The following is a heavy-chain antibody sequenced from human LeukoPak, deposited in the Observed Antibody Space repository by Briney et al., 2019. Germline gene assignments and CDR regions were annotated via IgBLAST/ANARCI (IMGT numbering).Heavy chain of an antibody. V-gene: IGHV4-39*01. CDR1: GGSISSSSYY. CDR2: IYYSGST. J-gene: IGHJ3*02. D-gene: IGHD2-8*01. Sequence: SETLSLTCTVSGGSISSSSYYWGWIRQPPGKGLEWIGSIYYSGSTYYNPSLKSRVTISVDTSKNQFSLKLSSVTAADTAVYYCARGLGYEDAFDIWGQGTMVTVSS. CDR3: ARGLGYEDAFDI.